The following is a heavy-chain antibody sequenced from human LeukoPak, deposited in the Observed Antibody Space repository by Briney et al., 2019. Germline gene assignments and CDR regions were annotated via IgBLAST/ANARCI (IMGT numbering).Heavy chain of an antibody. CDR3: ARESGSSGSAGYFDF. CDR2: ISYHGSDK. J-gene: IGHJ4*02. V-gene: IGHV3-30*04. Sequence: PGGSLRLSCAASGLTFSSYPMHWVRHTPGKGLEWVAVISYHGSDKSYADSVKGRFTISRDNSKDTLFLEMNNLKAEDTAVYYCARESGSSGSAGYFDFRGQGTLVTVSS. CDR1: GLTFSSYP. D-gene: IGHD3-22*01.